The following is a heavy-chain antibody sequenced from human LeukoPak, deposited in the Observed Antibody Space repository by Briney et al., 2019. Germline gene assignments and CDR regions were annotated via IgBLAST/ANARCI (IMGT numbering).Heavy chain of an antibody. D-gene: IGHD2-8*02. Sequence: GGSLRLSCAASGFTFDDYAMHWVRQAPGKGLEWVSGISWNSGSIGYADSAKGRFTISRDNAKNSLYLQMNSLRAEDMALYYCAKDEFVASDFTGAFDVWGQGTMVTVSS. CDR2: ISWNSGSI. CDR3: AKDEFVASDFTGAFDV. CDR1: GFTFDDYA. J-gene: IGHJ3*01. V-gene: IGHV3-9*03.